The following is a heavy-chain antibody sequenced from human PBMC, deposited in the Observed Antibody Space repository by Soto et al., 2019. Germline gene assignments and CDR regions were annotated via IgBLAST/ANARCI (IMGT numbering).Heavy chain of an antibody. Sequence: GGSLRLSCAASGFTFSSYAMSWVRQAPGKGLEWVSGISGSGDSTYYADSVKGRFTISRDNYKNTLYLQMNSLRAEDTAVYYCAKDPAHRYSYYYYYYGMDVWGQGTTVTV. CDR2: ISGSGDST. J-gene: IGHJ6*02. D-gene: IGHD2-15*01. CDR1: GFTFSSYA. CDR3: AKDPAHRYSYYYYYYGMDV. V-gene: IGHV3-23*01.